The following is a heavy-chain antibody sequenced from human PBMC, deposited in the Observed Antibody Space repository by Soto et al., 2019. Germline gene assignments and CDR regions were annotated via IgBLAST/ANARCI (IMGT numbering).Heavy chain of an antibody. CDR1: GGSMSTYY. CDR3: ARGVRGVTGVFDY. Sequence: QVQLQESGPGLVKPSETLSLNCTVSGGSMSTYYWSWIRQPPGKGLEWIGYINYSGSTDYNPSLKSRVNISVDTSKNQFSLKLTSVTAADTAVYYCARGVRGVTGVFDYWGQGTLVTVSS. J-gene: IGHJ4*02. D-gene: IGHD3-10*01. CDR2: INYSGST. V-gene: IGHV4-59*01.